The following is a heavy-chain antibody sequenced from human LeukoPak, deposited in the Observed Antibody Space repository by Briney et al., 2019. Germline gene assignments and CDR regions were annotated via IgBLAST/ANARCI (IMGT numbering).Heavy chain of an antibody. Sequence: GGSLRLSCAASGFTFSSYAMSWVRQAPGKGLEWVSSISSSSSYIYYADSVKGRFTISRDNTKNSLYLQMDSLRAEDTAVYYCARKGNAFDFWGQGTMVTVSS. V-gene: IGHV3-21*01. CDR1: GFTFSSYA. J-gene: IGHJ3*01. CDR3: ARKGNAFDF. D-gene: IGHD3-10*01. CDR2: ISSSSSYI.